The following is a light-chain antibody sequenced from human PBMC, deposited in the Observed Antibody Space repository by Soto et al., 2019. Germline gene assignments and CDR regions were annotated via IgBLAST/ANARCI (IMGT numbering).Light chain of an antibody. Sequence: DVVMTQSPLSLPVTLGQPASISYRSSQSLVTSDGNTYLNWFQQRPGQSPRRLIYKVSNRDSGVPDRFSGSESGTDFTLKISRVEAEDVGVYYCMQGTHWPYTFGQGTKLEIK. CDR2: KVS. CDR3: MQGTHWPYT. V-gene: IGKV2-30*01. J-gene: IGKJ2*01. CDR1: QSLVTSDGNTY.